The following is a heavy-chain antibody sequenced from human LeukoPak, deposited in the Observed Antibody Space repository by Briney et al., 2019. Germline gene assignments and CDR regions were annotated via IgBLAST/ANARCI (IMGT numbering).Heavy chain of an antibody. D-gene: IGHD6-13*01. CDR2: IYSGGTI. Sequence: SETLSLTCTVSGGSISSDYWSWIRQPPGQGLEWIGHIYSGGTINYNPSLKGRATISIDTSKKQFSLRLISLTTADTAVYYCASGRIAAVDYWGQGTLVTVSS. CDR1: GGSISSDY. V-gene: IGHV4-59*01. J-gene: IGHJ4*02. CDR3: ASGRIAAVDY.